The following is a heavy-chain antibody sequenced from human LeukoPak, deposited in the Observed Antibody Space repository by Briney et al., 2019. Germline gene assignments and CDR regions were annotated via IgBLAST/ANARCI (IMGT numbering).Heavy chain of an antibody. V-gene: IGHV1-2*02. J-gene: IGHJ4*02. CDR3: ARAYYYDSSGYYG. CDR1: GYTFTGYY. CDR2: INPDSGVT. D-gene: IGHD3-22*01. Sequence: PLASVKVSCKASGYTFTGYYIHWVRQAPGQGLEWMGWINPDSGVTNCAQKFQGRVTITADKSTSTACMELSSLRSEDTAVYYCARAYYYDSSGYYGWGQGTLVTVSS.